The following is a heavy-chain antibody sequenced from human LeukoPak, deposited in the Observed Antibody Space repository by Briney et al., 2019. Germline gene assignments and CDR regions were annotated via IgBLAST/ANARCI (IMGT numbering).Heavy chain of an antibody. J-gene: IGHJ3*02. Sequence: ASVKVSCKASGYTFTGYYMHWVRQAPGQGLEWMGWINPNSGGTNYAQKFQGWVTMTRDTSISTAYMELSSLRSEDTAVYYCARYCSSTSCPRDAFDIWGQGTMVTVSS. V-gene: IGHV1-2*04. CDR1: GYTFTGYY. D-gene: IGHD2-2*01. CDR2: INPNSGGT. CDR3: ARYCSSTSCPRDAFDI.